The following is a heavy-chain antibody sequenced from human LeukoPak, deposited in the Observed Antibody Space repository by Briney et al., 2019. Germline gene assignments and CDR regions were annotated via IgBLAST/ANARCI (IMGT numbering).Heavy chain of an antibody. CDR2: ISYDGSNK. V-gene: IGHV3-30*18. CDR3: AKDIYSGSYSFDY. Sequence: PGGSLRLSCAASGFTFSSYGMHWVRQAPGKGLEWVAVISYDGSNKYYADSVKGRFTISRDNSKNTLYLQMNSLRAEDTAVYYCAKDIYSGSYSFDYWGQGTLVTVSS. CDR1: GFTFSSYG. D-gene: IGHD1-26*01. J-gene: IGHJ4*02.